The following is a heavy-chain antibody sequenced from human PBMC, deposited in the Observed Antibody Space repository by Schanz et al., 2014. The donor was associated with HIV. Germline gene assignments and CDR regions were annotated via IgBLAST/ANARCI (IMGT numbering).Heavy chain of an antibody. CDR3: ARMGVTIFGGGMDV. V-gene: IGHV1-8*02. CDR2: MNPNSGNT. J-gene: IGHJ6*02. D-gene: IGHD3-3*01. CDR1: GYTFTGYY. Sequence: QVQLVQSGAEVKKPGASVRVSCEASGYTFTGYYMHWVRQAPGQGLEWMGWMNPNSGNTDFAQKFQGRVTMTRNTSISAAYMELSSLISEDTAVYYCARMGVTIFGGGMDVWGQGTTVTVSS.